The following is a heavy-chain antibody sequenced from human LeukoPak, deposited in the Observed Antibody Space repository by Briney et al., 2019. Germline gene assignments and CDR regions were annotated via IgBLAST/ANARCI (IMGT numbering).Heavy chain of an antibody. CDR1: GFTFSSYW. V-gene: IGHV3-7*01. J-gene: IGHJ4*02. Sequence: GGSLRLSCAASGFTFSSYWMSWVRQAPGKGLEWVSVKGRFTISRDNAKNSLYLQMNSLRAEDTAVYYCARHYSGSGSYYAYFDFWGQGTLVTVSS. D-gene: IGHD3-10*01. CDR3: ARHYSGSGSYYAYFDF.